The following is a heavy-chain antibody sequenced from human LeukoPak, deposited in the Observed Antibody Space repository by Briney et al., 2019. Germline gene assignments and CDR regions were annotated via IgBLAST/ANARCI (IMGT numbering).Heavy chain of an antibody. V-gene: IGHV3-23*01. CDR1: GFTFSSYA. J-gene: IGHJ6*02. CDR2: ISGSGGST. Sequence: GGSLRLSCAASGFTFSSYAMSWVRQAPGKGLEWVSAISGSGGSTYYADSVKGRFTISRDNSKNTLYLQMNSLRAEDTAVYYCAKDLGDYYYYGMDVWGQGTTVTVSS. CDR3: AKDLGDYYYYGMDV.